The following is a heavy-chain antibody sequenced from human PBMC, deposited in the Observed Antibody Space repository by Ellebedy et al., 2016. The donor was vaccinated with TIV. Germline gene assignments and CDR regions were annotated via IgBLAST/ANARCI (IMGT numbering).Heavy chain of an antibody. V-gene: IGHV1-69*06. CDR3: ARGKRFGELWGWFDP. Sequence: SVKVSXKASGGTFSSYAISWVRQAPGQGLEWMGGIIPIFGTANYAQKFQGRVTITADKSTSTAYMELSSLRSEDTAVYYCARGKRFGELWGWFDPWGQGTLVTVSS. CDR1: GGTFSSYA. J-gene: IGHJ5*02. D-gene: IGHD3-10*01. CDR2: IIPIFGTA.